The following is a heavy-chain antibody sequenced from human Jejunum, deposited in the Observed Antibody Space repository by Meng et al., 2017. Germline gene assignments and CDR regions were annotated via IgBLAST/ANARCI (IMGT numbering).Heavy chain of an antibody. V-gene: IGHV3-23*01. CDR1: GFTFSSSA. CDR2: IGASGDST. J-gene: IGHJ4*02. D-gene: IGHD3-22*01. CDR3: AREPSDSSGYNFDY. Sequence: GESLKISCGASGFTFSSSAMSWVRQAPGKGLEWVSGIGASGDSTHYADSVKGRFTISRDNSKNTLYLQMNSLRAEDTAVYYCAREPSDSSGYNFDYWGQGTLVTVSS.